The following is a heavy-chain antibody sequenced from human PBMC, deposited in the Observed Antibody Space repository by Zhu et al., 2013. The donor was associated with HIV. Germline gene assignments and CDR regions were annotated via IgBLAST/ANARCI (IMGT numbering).Heavy chain of an antibody. CDR2: INPSGGST. V-gene: IGHV1-46*01. CDR1: GYTFTSYY. CDR3: ARLAYGDIVVGYYYYYAMDV. J-gene: IGHJ6*02. D-gene: IGHD2-2*01. Sequence: QVQLVQSGAEVKKPGALVKVSCKASGYTFTSYYMHWVRQAPGQGLEWMGIINPSGGSTRYAQKFQGRVTMTEDTSTSTVYMELSSLRSEDTAVYYCARLAYGDIVVGYYYYYAMDVWGQGTTVTVSS.